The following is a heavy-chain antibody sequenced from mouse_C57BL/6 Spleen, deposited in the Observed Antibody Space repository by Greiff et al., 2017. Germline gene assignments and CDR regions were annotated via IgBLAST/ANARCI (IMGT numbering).Heavy chain of an antibody. Sequence: VKLQQSGAELVKPGASVKISCKASGYAFSSYWMNWVKQRPGKGLEWIGQIYPGDGDTNYNGKFKGKATLTADKSSSTAYMQLSSLTSEDSAVYFCASEDYYGSSAYWGQGTTLTVSS. CDR1: GYAFSSYW. D-gene: IGHD1-1*01. V-gene: IGHV1-80*01. CDR3: ASEDYYGSSAY. J-gene: IGHJ2*01. CDR2: IYPGDGDT.